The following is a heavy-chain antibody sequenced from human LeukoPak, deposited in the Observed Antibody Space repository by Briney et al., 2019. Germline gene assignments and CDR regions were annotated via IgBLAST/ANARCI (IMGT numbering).Heavy chain of an antibody. Sequence: SVKVSCKASGGTFSSYAISWVRQAPGQGLEWMGGIIPIFGTANHAQKFQGRVTITADESTSTAYMELSSLRVEDTAVYFCARQELEPWSPWAPTRGMDVWGQGTTVSVSS. CDR3: ARQELEPWSPWAPTRGMDV. J-gene: IGHJ6*02. CDR1: GGTFSSYA. V-gene: IGHV1-69*13. D-gene: IGHD1-7*01. CDR2: IIPIFGTA.